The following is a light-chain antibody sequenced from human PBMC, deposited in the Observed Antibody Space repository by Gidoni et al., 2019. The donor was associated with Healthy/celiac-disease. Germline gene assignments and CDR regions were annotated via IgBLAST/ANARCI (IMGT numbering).Light chain of an antibody. J-gene: IGKJ4*01. Sequence: EIVMTQSPATLSVSPGERATLSCRASQSVSSNLAWYQQKPGQAPRLLIYGASTRATGITISSLQSEDFAVYYCQQYNNWLTFGGXTKVEIK. CDR3: QQYNNWLT. V-gene: IGKV3-15*01. CDR2: GAS. CDR1: QSVSSN.